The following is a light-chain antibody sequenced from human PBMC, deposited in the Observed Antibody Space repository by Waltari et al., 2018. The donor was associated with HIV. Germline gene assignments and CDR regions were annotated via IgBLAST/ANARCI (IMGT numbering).Light chain of an antibody. CDR1: QSVLYSANNKNY. V-gene: IGKV4-1*01. J-gene: IGKJ1*01. CDR3: QQYYSSPRT. Sequence: DIEMIQSPDSLAVSLGERATINWKSSQSVLYSANNKNYLAWYQQKPGQPPKLLFYWASTRESGVPDRFRGTGSGTDFTLTITSLQAEDVAVYYCQQYYSSPRTFSQGTKVEVK. CDR2: WAS.